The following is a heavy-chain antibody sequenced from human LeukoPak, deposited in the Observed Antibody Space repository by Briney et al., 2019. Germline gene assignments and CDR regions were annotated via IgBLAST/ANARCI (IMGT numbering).Heavy chain of an antibody. CDR1: GFTFSSYA. V-gene: IGHV3-23*01. CDR2: ISGSGGST. CDR3: AKDSHYSSGSAFDY. J-gene: IGHJ4*02. D-gene: IGHD6-19*01. Sequence: GGSLRLSCAASGFTFSSYAMSWVRQAPGKGLEWVSAISGSGGSTYYADSVKGRFTVSRDNSKNTLYLQMNSLRAEDTAVYYCAKDSHYSSGSAFDYWGQGTLVTVSS.